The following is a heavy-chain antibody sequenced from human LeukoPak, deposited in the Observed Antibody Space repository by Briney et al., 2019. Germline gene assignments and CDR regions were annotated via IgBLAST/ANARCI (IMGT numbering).Heavy chain of an antibody. D-gene: IGHD6-19*01. Sequence: KSSETLSLTCTVSGGSISSYYWSWIRQPPGKELEWIGSIYYSGSTNYNPSLKSRVTISVDTSKNQFSLKVSSVTAADTAVYYCARAHSSGWPHMFDPWGQGTLVTVPS. V-gene: IGHV4-59*01. CDR2: IYYSGST. CDR1: GGSISSYY. CDR3: ARAHSSGWPHMFDP. J-gene: IGHJ5*02.